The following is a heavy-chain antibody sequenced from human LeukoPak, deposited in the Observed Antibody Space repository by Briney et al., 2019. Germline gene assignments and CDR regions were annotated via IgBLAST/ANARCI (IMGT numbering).Heavy chain of an antibody. Sequence: SGTLSLTCAVSGYSISSGYYWGYIRQSPGKGLEWIGSIYHSGNTYYNPSLKSRVTIPVDTSKNQFSLKLSSVTAADTAVYYCARNRIAVAGRGPYFDYWGQGTLVTVSS. CDR3: ARNRIAVAGRGPYFDY. D-gene: IGHD6-19*01. CDR2: IYHSGNT. V-gene: IGHV4-38-2*01. J-gene: IGHJ4*02. CDR1: GYSISSGYY.